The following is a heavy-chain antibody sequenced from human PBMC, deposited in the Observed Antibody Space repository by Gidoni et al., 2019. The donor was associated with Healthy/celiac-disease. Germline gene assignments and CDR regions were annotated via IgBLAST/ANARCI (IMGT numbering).Heavy chain of an antibody. Sequence: EVQLAESGGGLVKPGGSLRLSCAASGFPFSSDSMNWVRQAPGQGLEWVSSISSSSSYIYYADSVKGRFTISRDNAKNSLYLQMNSLRAEDTAVYYCARDLGGVRGVSFDYWGQGTLVTVSS. CDR3: ARDLGGVRGVSFDY. CDR2: ISSSSSYI. V-gene: IGHV3-21*01. D-gene: IGHD3-10*01. CDR1: GFPFSSDS. J-gene: IGHJ4*02.